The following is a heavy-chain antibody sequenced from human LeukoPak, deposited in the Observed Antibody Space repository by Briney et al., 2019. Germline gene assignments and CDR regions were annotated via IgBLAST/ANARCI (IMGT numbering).Heavy chain of an antibody. V-gene: IGHV1-18*03. D-gene: IGHD3-3*01. CDR1: GYTFNSYG. CDR2: IHTYNGHT. Sequence: ASVKVSCKSSGYTFNSYGITWVRQAPGQGLEWLGWIHTYNGHTNYAQKLQGRVTMTTDTSTSTAYMELSSLRSEDMAVYYCASSHSGWSGYSLGYYYMDVWGKGTTVTVSS. J-gene: IGHJ6*03. CDR3: ASSHSGWSGYSLGYYYMDV.